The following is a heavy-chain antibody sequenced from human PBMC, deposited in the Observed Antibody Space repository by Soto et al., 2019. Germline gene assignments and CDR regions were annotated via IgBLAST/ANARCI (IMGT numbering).Heavy chain of an antibody. J-gene: IGHJ4*02. CDR2: IIPIFGTA. Sequence: SVKVSCKASGGTFSSYAISWVRQAPGQGLEWMGGIIPIFGTANYAQKFQGRVTITADESTSTAHMELSSLRSEDTAVYYCAREDYYDSSGYPSWFDYWGQGTLVTVSS. V-gene: IGHV1-69*13. CDR1: GGTFSSYA. CDR3: AREDYYDSSGYPSWFDY. D-gene: IGHD3-22*01.